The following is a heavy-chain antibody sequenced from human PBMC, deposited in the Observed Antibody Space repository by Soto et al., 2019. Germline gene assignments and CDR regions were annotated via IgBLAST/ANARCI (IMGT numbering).Heavy chain of an antibody. CDR2: ISGSGGST. J-gene: IGHJ4*02. V-gene: IGHV3-23*01. Sequence: GGSLRLSCAASGFTFSSYAMSWVRQAPGKGLEWVSAISGSGGSTYYADSVKGRFTISRDNSKNTLYLQMNSLRAEDTAVYYCAKGSRKTYNWNHGHENLFDYWGQGTVVTVSS. CDR1: GFTFSSYA. D-gene: IGHD1-1*01. CDR3: AKGSRKTYNWNHGHENLFDY.